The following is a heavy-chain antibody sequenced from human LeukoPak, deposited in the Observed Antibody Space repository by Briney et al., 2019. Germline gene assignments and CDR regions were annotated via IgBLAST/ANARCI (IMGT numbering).Heavy chain of an antibody. J-gene: IGHJ4*02. CDR3: ARDKQHSYGRYFDH. V-gene: IGHV4-59*01. D-gene: IGHD5-18*01. Sequence: SEPLSLTCTVSPGSISTYHWNWIRKSTGKGLEWIGYMQSTGNSNYNPSLKSRVTMSVDMSRNEIVLNLSSVTAADTAVYFCARDKQHSYGRYFDHWGQGILVTVPS. CDR2: MQSTGNS. CDR1: PGSISTYH.